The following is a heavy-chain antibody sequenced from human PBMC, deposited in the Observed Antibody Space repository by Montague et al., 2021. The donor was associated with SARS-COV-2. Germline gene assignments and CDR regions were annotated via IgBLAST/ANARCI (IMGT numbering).Heavy chain of an antibody. CDR3: ARETMTAGAFDF. J-gene: IGHJ3*01. CDR1: GASVSSYD. Sequence: SETLSLTCTVSGASVSSYDWGWIRQSPGKGLEWIGYFYRVGSTDYNPSLKSRVTISRDTSKNQFSLKVRSVTAADTAVYYCARETMTAGAFDFWGQGAMVTVSS. CDR2: FYRVGST. V-gene: IGHV4-59*02. D-gene: IGHD1-14*01.